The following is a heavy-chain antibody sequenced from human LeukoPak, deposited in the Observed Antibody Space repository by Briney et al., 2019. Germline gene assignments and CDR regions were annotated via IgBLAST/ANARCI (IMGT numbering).Heavy chain of an antibody. J-gene: IGHJ5*02. D-gene: IGHD3-10*01. CDR2: IYSSGST. Sequence: SETLSLTCTVSDGSMSSYYWNWVRQPPGKGLEWIGNIYSSGSTDYNPSLKSRVTISLDTSKFQFSLRLNSVTAADTAVYYCARADPNASGYFYRFNWFDPWGQGTLVTVSS. CDR1: DGSMSSYY. V-gene: IGHV4-59*01. CDR3: ARADPNASGYFYRFNWFDP.